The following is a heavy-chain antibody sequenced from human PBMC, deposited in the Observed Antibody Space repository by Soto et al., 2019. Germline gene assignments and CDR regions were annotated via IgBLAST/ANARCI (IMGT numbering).Heavy chain of an antibody. J-gene: IGHJ6*02. D-gene: IGHD2-15*01. CDR1: GGTFSSYA. CDR2: IIPIFGTA. Sequence: QVQLVQSGAEVKKPGSSVKVSCKASGGTFSSYAISCVRQAPGQGLEWMGGIIPIFGTANYAQKFQGRVTITADESTSTAYMELSSLRSEDTAVYYCSRDEVYCSGGSCSRGVDYYYGMDVWGQGTTVTVSS. CDR3: SRDEVYCSGGSCSRGVDYYYGMDV. V-gene: IGHV1-69*01.